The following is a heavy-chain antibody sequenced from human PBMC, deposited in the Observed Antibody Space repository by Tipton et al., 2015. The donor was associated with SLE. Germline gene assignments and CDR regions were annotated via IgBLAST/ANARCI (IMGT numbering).Heavy chain of an antibody. Sequence: LRLSCTVSGGSISSYYWSWIRQPPGKGLEWIGYIDDGGRSVKYNPSLKSRVTISLDTSKNHFSLKLSSVTAADTAVYYCARGLSQDNWGQGTLVTVSS. CDR3: ARGLSQDN. J-gene: IGHJ4*02. V-gene: IGHV4-59*01. CDR1: GGSISSYY. CDR2: IDDGGRS.